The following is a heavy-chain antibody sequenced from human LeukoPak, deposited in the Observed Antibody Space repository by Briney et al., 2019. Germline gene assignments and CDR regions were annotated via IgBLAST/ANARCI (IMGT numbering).Heavy chain of an antibody. Sequence: PSETLSLTCAVYGGSFSGYYWSWIRQPPGKGLEWIGEINHRGSTNYNPSLKSRVTISVDTSKNQFSLKLSSVTAADTAVYYCARDDRWIVEGAFDIWGQGTMVTVSS. D-gene: IGHD3-22*01. J-gene: IGHJ3*02. CDR1: GGSFSGYY. CDR3: ARDDRWIVEGAFDI. CDR2: INHRGST. V-gene: IGHV4-34*01.